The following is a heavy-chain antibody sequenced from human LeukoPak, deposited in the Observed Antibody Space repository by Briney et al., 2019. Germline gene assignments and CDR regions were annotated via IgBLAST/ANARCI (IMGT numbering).Heavy chain of an antibody. CDR3: AKSRNYCGGDCYRRTLDY. J-gene: IGHJ4*02. V-gene: IGHV3-23*01. D-gene: IGHD2-21*02. CDR2: ISGSGGST. Sequence: GGSLRLSCAASGFTFSSYAMSRIRQAPGKGLEWVSAISGSGGSTYYADSVKGRFTISRDNSKNTLYLQMKSLRAEDTAVYYCAKSRNYCGGDCYRRTLDYWGQGTLVTVSS. CDR1: GFTFSSYA.